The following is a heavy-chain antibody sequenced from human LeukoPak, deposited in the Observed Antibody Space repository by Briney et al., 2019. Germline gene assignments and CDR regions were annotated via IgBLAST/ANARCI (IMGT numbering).Heavy chain of an antibody. Sequence: SETLSLTCAVYGGSFSGYYWSWIRQPPGKGLEWIGEINHSGSTNYNPSLKSRVTISVDTSKNQFSLKLSSVTAADTAVYYCASRLLAVASQPEYYFDYWGQGTLATVSS. CDR1: GGSFSGYY. D-gene: IGHD6-19*01. V-gene: IGHV4-34*01. CDR3: ASRLLAVASQPEYYFDY. CDR2: INHSGST. J-gene: IGHJ4*02.